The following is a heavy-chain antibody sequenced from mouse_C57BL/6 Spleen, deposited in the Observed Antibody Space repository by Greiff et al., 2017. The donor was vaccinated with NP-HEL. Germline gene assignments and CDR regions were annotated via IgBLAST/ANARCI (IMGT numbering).Heavy chain of an antibody. CDR3: ARAPSTVVAGAMDY. CDR1: GYAFSSYW. V-gene: IGHV1-80*01. D-gene: IGHD1-1*01. J-gene: IGHJ4*01. Sequence: VQLVESGAELVKPGASVKISCKASGYAFSSYWMNWVKQRPGKGLEWIGQIYPGDGDTNYNGKFKGKATLTADKSSSTAYMQLSSLTSEDSAVYFCARAPSTVVAGAMDYWGQGTSVTVSS. CDR2: IYPGDGDT.